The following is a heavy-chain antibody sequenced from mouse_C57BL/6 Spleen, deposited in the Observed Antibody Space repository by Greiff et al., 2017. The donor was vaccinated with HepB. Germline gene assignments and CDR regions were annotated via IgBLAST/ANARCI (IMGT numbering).Heavy chain of an antibody. V-gene: IGHV7-3*01. D-gene: IGHD1-1*01. Sequence: EVQLVESGGGLVQPGGSLSLSCAASGFTFTDYYMSWVRQPPGKALEWLGFIRNKANGYTTEYSASVKGRFTISSDNSQSLLYLQMNALRAEDSATYDCARYSLYYGSSYGYFDVWGTGTTVTVSS. J-gene: IGHJ1*03. CDR2: IRNKANGYTT. CDR1: GFTFTDYY. CDR3: ARYSLYYGSSYGYFDV.